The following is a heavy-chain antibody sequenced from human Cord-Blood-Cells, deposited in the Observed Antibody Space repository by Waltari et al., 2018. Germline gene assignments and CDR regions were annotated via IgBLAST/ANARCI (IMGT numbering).Heavy chain of an antibody. D-gene: IGHD1-26*01. J-gene: IGHJ4*02. V-gene: IGHV1-2*02. Sequence: QVQLVQSGAEVKKPGASVKVSGKASGYTFTGYSLHWVRQAPGQGLEWMGWINPSSGGTNYAQKFQGRVTMTRDTSISTAYMELSRLRSDDTAVYYCARGSEPPSFDYWGQGTLVTVSS. CDR1: GYTFTGYS. CDR2: INPSSGGT. CDR3: ARGSEPPSFDY.